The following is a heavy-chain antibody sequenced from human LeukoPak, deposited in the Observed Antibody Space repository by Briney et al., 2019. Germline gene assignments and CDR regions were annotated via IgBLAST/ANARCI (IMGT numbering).Heavy chain of an antibody. CDR1: GGSISSYY. D-gene: IGHD3-22*01. Sequence: PSETLSLTCTVSGGSISSYYWSWIRQPPGKGLEWIGYIYYSGSTNYNPSLKSRVTISVDTSKNQFSLKLSSVTAADTAVYYCARRNYYDSSGYYLSFDYWGQGTLVTVSS. CDR3: ARRNYYDSSGYYLSFDY. V-gene: IGHV4-59*08. CDR2: IYYSGST. J-gene: IGHJ4*02.